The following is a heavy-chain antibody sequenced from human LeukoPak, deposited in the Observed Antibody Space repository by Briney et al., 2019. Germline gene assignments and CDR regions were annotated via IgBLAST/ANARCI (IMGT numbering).Heavy chain of an antibody. D-gene: IGHD6-6*01. J-gene: IGHJ6*03. CDR2: IRYDGSNK. Sequence: GGSLRLSCAASGFTFSSYGMHWVRQAPGKGLEWVAFIRYDGSNKYYADSVKGRFTISRDNSKNTLYLQMNSLIVEDTAVYYCAKRGGSSSSLYYYYYYMDVWGKGTTVTVSS. V-gene: IGHV3-30*02. CDR3: AKRGGSSSSLYYYYYYMDV. CDR1: GFTFSSYG.